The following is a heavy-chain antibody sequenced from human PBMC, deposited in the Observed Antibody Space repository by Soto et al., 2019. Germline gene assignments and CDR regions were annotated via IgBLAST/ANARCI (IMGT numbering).Heavy chain of an antibody. D-gene: IGHD1-26*01. CDR2: ISSTTNYI. J-gene: IGHJ6*02. Sequence: GGSLRLSCAASGFTFTRYSMNWVRQAPGKGLEWVSSISSTTNYIYYADSMKGRFTVSRDNAKNSVYLQMDNLRAEDTAHYFCANGPVVGANYKYYDMDVWGRGTTVTVSS. CDR3: ANGPVVGANYKYYDMDV. CDR1: GFTFTRYS. V-gene: IGHV3-21*04.